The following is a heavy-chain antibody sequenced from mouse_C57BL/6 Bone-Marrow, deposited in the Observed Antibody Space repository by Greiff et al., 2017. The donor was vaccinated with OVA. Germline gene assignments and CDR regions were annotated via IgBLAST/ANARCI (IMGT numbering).Heavy chain of an antibody. V-gene: IGHV1-80*01. CDR3: ARWATTVPYWYFDV. Sequence: QVQLQQSGAELVKPGASVKISCKASGYAFSSYWMNWVKQRPGKGLEWIGQIYPGDGDTNYNGKFEGKATLTADKSSSTAYMQLSSLTSEDSAVYFCARWATTVPYWYFDVWGTGTTVTVSS. J-gene: IGHJ1*03. CDR1: GYAFSSYW. CDR2: IYPGDGDT. D-gene: IGHD1-1*01.